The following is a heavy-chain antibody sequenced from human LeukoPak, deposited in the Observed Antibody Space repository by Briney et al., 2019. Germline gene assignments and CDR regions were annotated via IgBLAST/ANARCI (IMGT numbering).Heavy chain of an antibody. V-gene: IGHV3-23*01. CDR3: AKAPVTSCRGAYCYPFDS. Sequence: PGGSLRLSCAASGFTLSTYAMSWVRETPGKGLRWGAATSSSDAGTYPADSVRGRFTISRDNSKNTLYLQMNSMRAEDAAVYFCAKAPVTSCRGAYCYPFDSWGQGTLVTVSS. J-gene: IGHJ4*02. D-gene: IGHD2-21*01. CDR2: TSSSDAGT. CDR1: GFTLSTYA.